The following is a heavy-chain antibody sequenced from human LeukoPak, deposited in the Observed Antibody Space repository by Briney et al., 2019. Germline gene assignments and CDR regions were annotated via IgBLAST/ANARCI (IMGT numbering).Heavy chain of an antibody. CDR3: ARDGRYYGSGSYYTYYYGMDV. Sequence: SETLSLTCTVSGGSISSYYWSWIRQPAGKGREWIGRIYTSGSTNYNPSHKSRVTTSVDTSKNQFSLKLSSVTAADTAVYYCARDGRYYGSGSYYTYYYGMDVWGQGTTVTVSS. CDR2: IYTSGST. V-gene: IGHV4-4*07. CDR1: GGSISSYY. J-gene: IGHJ6*02. D-gene: IGHD3-10*01.